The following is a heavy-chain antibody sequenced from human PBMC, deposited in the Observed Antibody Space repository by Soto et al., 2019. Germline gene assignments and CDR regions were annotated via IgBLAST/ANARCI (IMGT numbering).Heavy chain of an antibody. CDR2: INGGDADT. CDR3: ARGFDGSADY. CDR1: GYTFTSNA. D-gene: IGHD3-10*01. Sequence: ASGKVSGKASGYTFTSNAIHWMRQAPGQRLEWMGWINGGDADTQYSQNFQGRVTLTRDTSATTAYMELSSLRSEDTAVYYCARGFDGSADYWGQGTLVTVSP. J-gene: IGHJ4*02. V-gene: IGHV1-3*01.